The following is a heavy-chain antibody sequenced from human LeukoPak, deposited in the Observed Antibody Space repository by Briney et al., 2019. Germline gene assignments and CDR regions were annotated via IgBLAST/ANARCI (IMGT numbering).Heavy chain of an antibody. J-gene: IGHJ3*02. D-gene: IGHD1-26*01. V-gene: IGHV3-21*01. Sequence: GGSLRLSCAASGFTFSSYGMHWVRQAPGKGLEWVSSISSSSSFIYYADSVKGRFTISRDNAKNSLYLQMNSLRAEDTAVYYCAKGGWELPHDAFDIWGQGTMVTVSS. CDR1: GFTFSSYG. CDR2: ISSSSSFI. CDR3: AKGGWELPHDAFDI.